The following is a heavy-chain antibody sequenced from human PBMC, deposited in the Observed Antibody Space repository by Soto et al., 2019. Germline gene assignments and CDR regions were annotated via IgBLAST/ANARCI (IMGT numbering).Heavy chain of an antibody. Sequence: GASVKVSCKPSGYTFTNYAIHWVRQAPGQSLAGMGWVDPANGNTKDSPKFQDRVTMTRDTYANTVDMYLSSLRSEDTAVYYCARDAKWDRRGVEVQQDDYFGYWGPGTLVTVSS. V-gene: IGHV1-3*01. CDR2: VDPANGNT. CDR3: ARDAKWDRRGVEVQQDDYFGY. D-gene: IGHD1-26*01. J-gene: IGHJ4*02. CDR1: GYTFTNYA.